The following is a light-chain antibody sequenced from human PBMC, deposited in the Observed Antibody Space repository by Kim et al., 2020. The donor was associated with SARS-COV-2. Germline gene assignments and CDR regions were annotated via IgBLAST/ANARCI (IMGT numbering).Light chain of an antibody. J-gene: IGLJ2*01. V-gene: IGLV3-19*01. Sequence: ALGQTVRIKCQGDSLRIYYATWYQQKPGQAPLVVIYGKNNRPSGIPDRFSGSSSGNTASLTITGTQAGDEADYYCNSRDSNDNVVFGGGTQLTVL. CDR2: GKN. CDR3: NSRDSNDNVV. CDR1: SLRIYY.